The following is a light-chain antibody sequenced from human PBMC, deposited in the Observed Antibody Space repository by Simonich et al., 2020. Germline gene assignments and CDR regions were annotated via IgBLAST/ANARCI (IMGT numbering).Light chain of an antibody. Sequence: DIVMTQSPDSLAVSLGERATINSKSSQGVLSSSNHTNYLAWYQQKPGQPPKLLIYWASTRESGVPDRFSGSGSGTDFTLTISSLQAEDVAVYYCQQYYSTPYTFGQGTKLEIK. CDR3: QQYYSTPYT. V-gene: IGKV4-1*01. J-gene: IGKJ2*01. CDR2: WAS. CDR1: QGVLSSSNHTNY.